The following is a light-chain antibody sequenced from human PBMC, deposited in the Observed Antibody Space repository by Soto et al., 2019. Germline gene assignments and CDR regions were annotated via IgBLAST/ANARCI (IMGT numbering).Light chain of an antibody. CDR3: QQYTSFSWS. V-gene: IGKV1-5*01. J-gene: IGKJ1*01. Sequence: DIQMTQSPSTLSASVGDRVTITCRASQSVFSWLAWYQQKPGQAPKLLIYDPSTLEGGVPSRFSGSGSGTEFTLTIGGLQPDDFATYHCQQYTSFSWSFGQGTKVEVK. CDR1: QSVFSW. CDR2: DPS.